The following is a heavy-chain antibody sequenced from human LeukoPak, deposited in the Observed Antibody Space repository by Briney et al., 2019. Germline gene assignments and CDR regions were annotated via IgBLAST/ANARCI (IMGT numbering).Heavy chain of an antibody. Sequence: PGGSLRLSCAASGFTFSSYSMNWVRQAPGKGLEWVSSISSSSSYIYYADSVKGRFTISRDNAKNPLYLQMNSLRAEDTAVYYCASRSSGYYPLYYYYMDVWGKGTTVTVSS. J-gene: IGHJ6*03. V-gene: IGHV3-21*01. CDR2: ISSSSSYI. D-gene: IGHD3-22*01. CDR1: GFTFSSYS. CDR3: ASRSSGYYPLYYYYMDV.